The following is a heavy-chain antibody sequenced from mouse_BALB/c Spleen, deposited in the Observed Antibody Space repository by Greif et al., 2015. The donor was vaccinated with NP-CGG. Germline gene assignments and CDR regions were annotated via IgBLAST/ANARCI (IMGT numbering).Heavy chain of an antibody. V-gene: IGHV1-26*01. J-gene: IGHJ4*01. Sequence: VQLQQPGPELVKPGASMKISCKASGYSFTGYTMNWVKQSHGKNLEWIGLINPYNGGTSYNQKFKGKATLTLDKSSSTAYMELLSLTSEDSAVYYCARRGNYDYYAMDYWGQGTSVTVSS. CDR3: ARRGNYDYYAMDY. D-gene: IGHD2-1*01. CDR2: INPYNGGT. CDR1: GYSFTGYT.